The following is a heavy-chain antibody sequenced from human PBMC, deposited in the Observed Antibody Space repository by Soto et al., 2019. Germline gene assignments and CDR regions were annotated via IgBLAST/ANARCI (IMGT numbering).Heavy chain of an antibody. CDR3: ARVFDSGYEGGAFDI. CDR2: IYYSGST. Sequence: QVQLQESGPGLVKPSQTLSLTCTVSGGSISSGGYYWSWIRQHPGKGLEWIGYIYYSGSTYYNPSLKSRVTISVDTSKHQFSLKLSSVTAADTAVYYCARVFDSGYEGGAFDIWGQGTMVTVSS. J-gene: IGHJ3*02. CDR1: GGSISSGGYY. V-gene: IGHV4-31*03. D-gene: IGHD5-12*01.